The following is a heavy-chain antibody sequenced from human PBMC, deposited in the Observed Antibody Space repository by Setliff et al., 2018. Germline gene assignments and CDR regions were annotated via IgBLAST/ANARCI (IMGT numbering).Heavy chain of an antibody. D-gene: IGHD3-3*01. J-gene: IGHJ6*03. CDR1: GGSVRSHY. V-gene: IGHV4-59*08. CDR2: IFYSGDT. Sequence: SETLSLTCTVSGGSVRSHYWSWIRHSPGKGLEWIGFIFYSGDTKSNPSLKGRATLSIDASKRQFSLKLTSVTAADTAVYYCARMSGFQYMDVWGKGTTVTVSS. CDR3: ARMSGFQYMDV.